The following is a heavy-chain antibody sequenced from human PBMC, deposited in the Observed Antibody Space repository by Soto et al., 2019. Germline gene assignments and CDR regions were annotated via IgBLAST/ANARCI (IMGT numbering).Heavy chain of an antibody. Sequence: GESLKISCKASGYSFSAYWIAWVRQRPGKGLDWMGIIYPGDSDTRYSPSFQGQVTISVDNSIDTAYLEWTTLRASDSAMYYCARHSLATQPGDYWGQGTRVTVSS. CDR2: IYPGDSDT. J-gene: IGHJ4*02. CDR3: ARHSLATQPGDY. CDR1: GYSFSAYW. D-gene: IGHD5-12*01. V-gene: IGHV5-51*01.